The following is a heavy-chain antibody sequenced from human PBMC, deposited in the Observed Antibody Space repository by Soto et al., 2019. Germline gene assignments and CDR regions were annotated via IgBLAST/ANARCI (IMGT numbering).Heavy chain of an antibody. CDR3: APHPSHIVVVVAATQG. CDR2: ISGSGGST. V-gene: IGHV3-23*01. Sequence: EVQLLESGGGLVQPGGSLRLSCAASGFTFSSYAMSWVRQAPGKWLEWVSAISGSGGSTYYADSVKGRFTISRDNSKNTLYLQMNSLRAEDTAVYYCAPHPSHIVVVVAATQGWGQGTLVTVSS. J-gene: IGHJ4*02. D-gene: IGHD2-15*01. CDR1: GFTFSSYA.